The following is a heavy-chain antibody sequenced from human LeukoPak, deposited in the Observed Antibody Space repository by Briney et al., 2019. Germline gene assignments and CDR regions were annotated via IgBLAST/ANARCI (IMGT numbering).Heavy chain of an antibody. CDR3: ARHLTSSNRHNYYFDY. D-gene: IGHD1-14*01. Sequence: SETLSLTCTVSGGSISSSSYYWSWIRQPPGKGLEWIGYIYYSGSTNYNPSLKSRVTISVDTSKNQFSLKLSSVTAADTAVYYCARHLTSSNRHNYYFDYWGQGTLVTVSS. V-gene: IGHV4-61*05. CDR1: GGSISSSSYY. CDR2: IYYSGST. J-gene: IGHJ4*02.